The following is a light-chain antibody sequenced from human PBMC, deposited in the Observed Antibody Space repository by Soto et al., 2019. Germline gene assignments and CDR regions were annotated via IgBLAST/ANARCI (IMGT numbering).Light chain of an antibody. CDR3: QKYNSAPLT. CDR2: AAS. V-gene: IGKV1-27*01. J-gene: IGKJ4*01. CDR1: QGISNY. Sequence: IRVSQSPSALSSKVGATVTITYRASQGISNYLAWYQQKPGKVPKLLIYAASTLQSGVPSRFSGSGSGTDFTLTISSLQPGDVATYYCQKYNSAPLTFGGGTKVDIK.